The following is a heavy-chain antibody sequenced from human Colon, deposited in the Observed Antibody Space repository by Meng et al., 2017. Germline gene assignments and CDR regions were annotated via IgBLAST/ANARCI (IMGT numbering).Heavy chain of an antibody. CDR3: AGDSSGYNWLDP. J-gene: IGHJ5*02. V-gene: IGHV4-59*01. CDR1: GGSISNYY. CDR2: IYYSGTT. Sequence: QVQRQESGPGLVKPSETLFLTCTVSGGSISNYYWSWIRQPPGKGLEWIGYIYYSGTTNYNPSLKSRVTISIDTSKNQFSLKLNSVTAADTAVYYCAGDSSGYNWLDPWGQGTLVTVSS. D-gene: IGHD6-19*01.